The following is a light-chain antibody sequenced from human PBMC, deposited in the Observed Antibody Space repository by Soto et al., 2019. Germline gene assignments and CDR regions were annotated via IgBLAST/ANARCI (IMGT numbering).Light chain of an antibody. CDR2: DVS. CDR1: SSDVGGYNY. CDR3: SSYTSSSTVV. V-gene: IGLV2-14*01. J-gene: IGLJ2*01. Sequence: QSVLTQPASVSGSPGQSVTISCTGTSSDVGGYNYVSWYQQHPGKAPKLMIYDVSKRPSGVSNRFSGSKSGNTASLTISGLEAEDEADYCCSSYTSSSTVVFGGGTKVTVL.